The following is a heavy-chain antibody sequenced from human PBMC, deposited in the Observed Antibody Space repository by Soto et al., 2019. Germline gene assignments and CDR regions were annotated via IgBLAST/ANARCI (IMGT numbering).Heavy chain of an antibody. V-gene: IGHV4-59*01. CDR1: GGSIIRYY. J-gene: IGHJ4*02. D-gene: IGHD5-12*01. CDR3: AANRGGYDSEYGY. CDR2: TSYSAST. Sequence: SETLSLTCTVSGGSIIRYYWSWIRQPQGKGLEWIGYTSYSASTNYNTSLKSRVTISVDTSKNQFSLKLRAVTAADTAVYYCAANRGGYDSEYGYWGQGTLVTVSS.